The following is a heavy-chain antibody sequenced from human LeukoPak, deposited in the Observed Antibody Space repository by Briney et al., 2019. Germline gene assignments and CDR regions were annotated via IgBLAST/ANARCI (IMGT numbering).Heavy chain of an antibody. Sequence: GGSLRLSCAASGFIFRSYSMNWVRQAPGKGLEWVSYISSRSSGIYYADSVKGRFTISRDNAKNSLYLQMNSLRDEDTAVYYCASSCSSTSCSDYWGQGTLVTVSS. J-gene: IGHJ4*02. D-gene: IGHD2-2*01. CDR2: ISSRSSGI. V-gene: IGHV3-48*02. CDR1: GFIFRSYS. CDR3: ASSCSSTSCSDY.